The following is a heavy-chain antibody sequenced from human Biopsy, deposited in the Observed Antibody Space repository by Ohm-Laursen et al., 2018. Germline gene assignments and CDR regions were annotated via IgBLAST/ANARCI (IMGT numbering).Heavy chain of an antibody. Sequence: ASVKVSCKTFGGTLSKYAMSWVRQAPGQGLEWLGVIIAPSGTTNNAQRFQGRLSITANESATSVYMELSSLTSEDTAVYYCARTGTYYHDSSLYYFYGLDLWGQGSTVTVFS. CDR3: ARTGTYYHDSSLYYFYGLDL. J-gene: IGHJ6*02. CDR1: GGTLSKYA. CDR2: IIAPSGTT. D-gene: IGHD3-22*01. V-gene: IGHV1-69*13.